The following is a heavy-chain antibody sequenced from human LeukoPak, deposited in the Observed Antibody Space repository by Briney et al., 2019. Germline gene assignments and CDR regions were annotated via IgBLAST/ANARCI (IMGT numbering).Heavy chain of an antibody. CDR3: ASPYSSGL. J-gene: IGHJ1*01. V-gene: IGHV3-74*03. Sequence: GGSLRLSCAASGFTFSNYWMHWVRQAPGKGLVWVSGINGDGSRTTYEDSVKGRFTVSRDNAKNTLYLQMNSLRAEDTAVYYCASPYSSGLWGQGTLVTVSS. CDR2: INGDGSRT. CDR1: GFTFSNYW. D-gene: IGHD6-25*01.